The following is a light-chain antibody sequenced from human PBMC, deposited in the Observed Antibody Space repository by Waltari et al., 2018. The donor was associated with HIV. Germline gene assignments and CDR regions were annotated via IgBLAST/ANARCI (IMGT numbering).Light chain of an antibody. CDR2: GDT. Sequence: QSVLVQPPSVSGAPGQRVTIACPGTRSNIGAGFDVHWYQQFPGTAPTLLIYGDTNRPSGVPDRFSGSKSGTSASLAIIGLQAEDEATYFCQTYDVDMSGVSGVFGGGTKLTVL. CDR1: RSNIGAGFD. V-gene: IGLV1-40*01. J-gene: IGLJ3*02. CDR3: QTYDVDMSGVSGV.